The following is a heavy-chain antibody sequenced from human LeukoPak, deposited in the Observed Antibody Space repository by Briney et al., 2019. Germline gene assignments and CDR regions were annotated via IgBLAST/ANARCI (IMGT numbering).Heavy chain of an antibody. Sequence: GGSLRLSCAASGFTFSSYWMSWVRQAPGKGLEWVANIKQDGSEKYYVDSVKGRFTISRDNAKNSLYLQMNSLRAEDTAVYYCASLLWFGEKDNWFDPWGQGTLVTVSS. J-gene: IGHJ5*02. CDR2: IKQDGSEK. D-gene: IGHD3-10*01. CDR1: GFTFSSYW. V-gene: IGHV3-7*01. CDR3: ASLLWFGEKDNWFDP.